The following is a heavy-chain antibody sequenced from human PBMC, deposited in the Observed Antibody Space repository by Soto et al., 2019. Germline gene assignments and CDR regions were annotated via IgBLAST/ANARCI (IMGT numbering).Heavy chain of an antibody. J-gene: IGHJ6*01. D-gene: IGHD4-17*01. CDR2: MIPIFGTS. V-gene: IGHV1-69*06. CDR1: GGPFSSYA. Sequence: GGSVKVCFKSSGGPFSSYAISLVRQAPGQGLEWIGGMIPIFGTSDYAQKFQGRVTITADKSTSTAYMELSSLRSEDTAVYYCAGGTKTTVTPSYYYYGMDVWGQGTTVTVSS. CDR3: AGGTKTTVTPSYYYYGMDV.